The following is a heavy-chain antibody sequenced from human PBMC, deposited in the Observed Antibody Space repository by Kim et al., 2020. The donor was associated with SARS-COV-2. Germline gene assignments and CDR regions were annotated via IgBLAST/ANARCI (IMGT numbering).Heavy chain of an antibody. CDR1: GFTFSSYW. Sequence: GGSLRLSCAASGFTFSSYWMHWVRQVPGKGLVWVSRISSDGRNTAYADSVKGRFTISRDNAKNTLYLQVNSLRVEDTAVYSCARASRYNSYWDDWYFDLWGRGTLVTVSS. J-gene: IGHJ2*01. CDR3: ARASRYNSYWDDWYFDL. CDR2: ISSDGRNT. V-gene: IGHV3-74*01. D-gene: IGHD6-6*01.